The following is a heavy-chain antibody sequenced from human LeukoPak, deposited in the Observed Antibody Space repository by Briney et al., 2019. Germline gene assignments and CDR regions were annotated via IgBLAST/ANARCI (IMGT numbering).Heavy chain of an antibody. CDR1: GGSISSYY. V-gene: IGHV4-59*01. J-gene: IGHJ4*02. D-gene: IGHD6-6*01. CDR3: ARERRVSRNFDY. CDR2: IYYSGST. Sequence: NPSETLSLTCTVSGGSISSYYWSWIRQPPGKGLEWIGYIYYSGSTNYNPSLKSGVTISVDTSKNQFSLKLSSVTAADTAVYYCARERRVSRNFDYWGQGTLVTVSS.